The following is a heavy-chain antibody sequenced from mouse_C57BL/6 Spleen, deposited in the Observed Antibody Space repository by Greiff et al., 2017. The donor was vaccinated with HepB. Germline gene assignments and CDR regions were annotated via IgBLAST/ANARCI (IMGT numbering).Heavy chain of an antibody. CDR1: GYTFTSYW. CDR2: IDPSDSYT. CDR3: ARSESNYSLGDY. V-gene: IGHV1-69*01. J-gene: IGHJ2*01. D-gene: IGHD2-5*01. Sequence: QVQLQQPGAELVMPGASVKLSCKASGYTFTSYWMHWVKQRPGQGLEWIGEIDPSDSYTNYNQKFKGKSTLTVDKSSSTAYMQLSSLTTEDSAVYYCARSESNYSLGDYWGQGTTLTVSS.